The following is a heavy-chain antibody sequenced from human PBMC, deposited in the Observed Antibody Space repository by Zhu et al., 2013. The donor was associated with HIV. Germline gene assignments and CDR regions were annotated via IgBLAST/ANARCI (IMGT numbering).Heavy chain of an antibody. CDR3: ARAASTNSWYQSDY. CDR1: GYTFSDYY. Sequence: QVQLVQSGAEVEKPGASMKVSCKASGYTFSDYYMHWVRQAPGQGLEWMGWINPNSGDTNYAQKFQGRVTMTKDTSINTAYMELYRLRSDDTAVYYCARAASTNSWYQSDYWGQGILVTVSS. D-gene: IGHD6-13*01. V-gene: IGHV1-2*02. J-gene: IGHJ4*02. CDR2: INPNSGDT.